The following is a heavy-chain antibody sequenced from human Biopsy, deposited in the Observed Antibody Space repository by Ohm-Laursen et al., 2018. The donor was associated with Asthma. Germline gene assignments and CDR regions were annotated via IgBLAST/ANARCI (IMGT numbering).Heavy chain of an antibody. V-gene: IGHV3-30*03. J-gene: IGHJ6*02. CDR2: ISYDGSTK. D-gene: IGHD3-10*01. CDR3: ARDVVWFREVGGMDV. CDR1: GFTLTTYA. Sequence: SLRLSCAASGFTLTTYAIHWVRQAPGKGLEWVAGISYDGSTKYSADSVKGRFIVSRDISKNILSLQMNSLRPEDTAVYYCARDVVWFREVGGMDVWGQGTTVTVSS.